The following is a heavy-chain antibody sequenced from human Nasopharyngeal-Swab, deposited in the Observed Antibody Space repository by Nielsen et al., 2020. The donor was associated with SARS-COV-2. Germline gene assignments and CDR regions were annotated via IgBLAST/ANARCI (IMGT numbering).Heavy chain of an antibody. V-gene: IGHV4-34*01. D-gene: IGHD6-13*01. J-gene: IGHJ6*02. CDR1: GGSFSGYY. CDR3: ARGPLGGYSSSWYAGLYYYGMDV. Sequence: SQTLSLTCAVYGGSFSGYYWSWIRQPPWKGLEWIGEINHSGSTNYNPSLKSRVTISVDTSKNQFSLKLSSVTAADTAVYYCARGPLGGYSSSWYAGLYYYGMDVWGQGTTVTVSS. CDR2: INHSGST.